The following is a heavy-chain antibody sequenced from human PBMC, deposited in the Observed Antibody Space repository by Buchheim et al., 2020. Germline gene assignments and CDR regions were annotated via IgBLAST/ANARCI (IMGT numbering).Heavy chain of an antibody. J-gene: IGHJ4*02. CDR3: AKAHYFDSSSYYYGGGDY. CDR1: GFIFNSYA. CDR2: VSGGGGST. Sequence: EVQLLESGGGLVQPGGSLRLSCAASGFIFNSYAMSWARQAPGKGLQWVSAVSGGGGSTYSADFVKGRFTIFRDHSKNTLYLQMNNLRAEDTAVYFCAKAHYFDSSSYYYGGGDYWGQGTL. D-gene: IGHD3-22*01. V-gene: IGHV3-23*01.